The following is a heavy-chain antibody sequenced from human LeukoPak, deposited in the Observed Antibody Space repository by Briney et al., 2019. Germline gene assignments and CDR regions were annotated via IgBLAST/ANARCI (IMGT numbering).Heavy chain of an antibody. Sequence: SETLSLTCTVSAYSISSGFYWGWIRQPPGQGLEWIGSIYHSGSTYYNPSLKSRVTISVDTSKNQFSLKLSSVTAADTAMYYCARDLKIGYSYGWAVYYMDVWGKGTTVTVSS. V-gene: IGHV4-38-2*02. CDR1: AYSISSGFY. CDR2: IYHSGST. D-gene: IGHD5-18*01. CDR3: ARDLKIGYSYGWAVYYMDV. J-gene: IGHJ6*03.